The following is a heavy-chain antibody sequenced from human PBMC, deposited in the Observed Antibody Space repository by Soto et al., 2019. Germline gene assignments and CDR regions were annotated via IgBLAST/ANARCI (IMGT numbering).Heavy chain of an antibody. V-gene: IGHV4-39*01. CDR3: ARADYYDILTGYYSRASNFDY. J-gene: IGHJ4*02. CDR1: GGSISSSSYY. Sequence: PSETLSLTCTVSGGSISSSSYYWGWIRQPPGKGLEWIGSIYYSGSTYYNPSLKSRVTISVDTSKNQFSLKLSSVTAADTAVYYCARADYYDILTGYYSRASNFDYWGQGTLVTVSS. D-gene: IGHD3-9*01. CDR2: IYYSGST.